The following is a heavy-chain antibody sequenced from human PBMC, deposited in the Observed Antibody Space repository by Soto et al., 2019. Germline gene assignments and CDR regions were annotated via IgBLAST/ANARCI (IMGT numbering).Heavy chain of an antibody. D-gene: IGHD3-22*01. CDR2: IYYSGST. CDR3: ARPGYYDSSGYYSFNPVDY. V-gene: IGHV4-39*01. CDR1: GGSISSSSYY. J-gene: IGHJ4*02. Sequence: SATLSITCTVSGGSISSSSYYWGWIRQPPGKGLEWIGSIYYSGSTYYNPSLKSRVTISVDTSKNQFSLKLSSVTAADTAVYYCARPGYYDSSGYYSFNPVDYWGQGTLVTVSS.